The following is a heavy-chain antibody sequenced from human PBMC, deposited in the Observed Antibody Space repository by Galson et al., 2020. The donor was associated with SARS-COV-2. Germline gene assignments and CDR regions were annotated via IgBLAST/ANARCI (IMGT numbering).Heavy chain of an antibody. Sequence: SETLSLTCAVYGGSFSGYYWSWIRQPPGKGLEWIGEINHSGSTNYNPSLKSRVTISVDTSKNQFSLKLSSVTAADTAVYYCARGQPLNLRYSSGWPHQRRSYDSSGYYQIHWFDPWGQGTLVTVSS. J-gene: IGHJ5*02. CDR2: INHSGST. CDR3: ARGQPLNLRYSSGWPHQRRSYDSSGYYQIHWFDP. V-gene: IGHV4-34*01. CDR1: GGSFSGYY. D-gene: IGHD3-22*01.